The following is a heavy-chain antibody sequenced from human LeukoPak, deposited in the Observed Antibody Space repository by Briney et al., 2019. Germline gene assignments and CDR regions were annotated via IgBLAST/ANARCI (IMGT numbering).Heavy chain of an antibody. CDR2: IYPSGST. V-gene: IGHV4-4*07. D-gene: IGHD2-2*01. CDR3: ARDSGGCSSTSCEGLDY. CDR1: GGSISSYY. J-gene: IGHJ4*02. Sequence: SETLSLTCTVSGGSISSYYWSWIRQPAGKGLEWIGRIYPSGSTNYIPSLKSRVTMSVDTSKNQFSLKLSSVTAADTAVYYCARDSGGCSSTSCEGLDYWGQGTLVTVSS.